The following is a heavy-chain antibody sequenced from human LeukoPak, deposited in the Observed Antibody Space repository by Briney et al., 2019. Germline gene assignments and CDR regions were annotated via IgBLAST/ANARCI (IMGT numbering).Heavy chain of an antibody. CDR3: ARDLGYFDWPSRGGNWFDP. J-gene: IGHJ5*02. CDR2: ISSSSSYI. V-gene: IGHV3-21*01. D-gene: IGHD3-9*01. CDR1: GFTFSSYS. Sequence: PGGSLRLSCAASGFTFSSYSMNWARQAPGKGLEWVSSISSSSSYIYYADSVKGRFTISRDDAKNSLYLQMNSLRAEDTAVYYCARDLGYFDWPSRGGNWFDPWGQGTLVTVSS.